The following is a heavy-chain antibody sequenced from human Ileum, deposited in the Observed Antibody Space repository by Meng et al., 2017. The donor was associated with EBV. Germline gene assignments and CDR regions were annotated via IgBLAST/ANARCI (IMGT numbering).Heavy chain of an antibody. D-gene: IGHD1-7*01. CDR1: GGSISSSIW. J-gene: IGHJ4*02. CDR2: VYHRGDT. CDR3: GRDQGRELINH. V-gene: IGHV4-4*02. Sequence: QGQLEEAGPGLVTPSGTLSLTCAVSGGSISSSIWWSWVRQPPGKGLEWIGEVYHRGDTNYNPSLKSRVDISVDKSKNQFYLSLFSVTAADTAVYYCGRDQGRELINHWGQGSLVTVSS.